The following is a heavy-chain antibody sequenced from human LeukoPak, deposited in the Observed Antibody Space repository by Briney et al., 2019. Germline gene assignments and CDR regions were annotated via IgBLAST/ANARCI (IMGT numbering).Heavy chain of an antibody. Sequence: PGGSLRLSCAASGFTFSSYAMTWVRQAPGLGLHWVSAISGSGGSTYYADSVKGRFTMSRDNSKNTLYLQMSSLRAEDTAVYYCAKDSGYSSSWYDFDYWGQGTLVTVSS. J-gene: IGHJ4*02. D-gene: IGHD6-13*01. V-gene: IGHV3-23*01. CDR1: GFTFSSYA. CDR3: AKDSGYSSSWYDFDY. CDR2: ISGSGGST.